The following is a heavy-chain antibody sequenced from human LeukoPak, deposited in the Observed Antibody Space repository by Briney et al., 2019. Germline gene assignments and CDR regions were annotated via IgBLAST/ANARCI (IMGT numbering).Heavy chain of an antibody. Sequence: SETLSLTCAVYGGSFSGYYWSWIRQPPGEGLEWIGEINHSGSTNYNPSLKSRVTISVDTSKNQFSLKLSSVTAADTAVDYCATGRSRIVGSTSDYWGQGTLVTVSS. CDR1: GGSFSGYY. CDR2: INHSGST. D-gene: IGHD2/OR15-2a*01. V-gene: IGHV4-34*01. J-gene: IGHJ4*02. CDR3: ATGRSRIVGSTSDY.